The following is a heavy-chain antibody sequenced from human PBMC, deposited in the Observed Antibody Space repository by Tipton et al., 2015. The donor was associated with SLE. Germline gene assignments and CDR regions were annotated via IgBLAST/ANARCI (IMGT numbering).Heavy chain of an antibody. CDR3: SKDGGGGSPVLDY. Sequence: GSLRLSCAASGFTFSSYGMHWVRQAPGKGLEWVAFIRYDGFNKYYADSVKGRFTISRDNSKNTLYLQMNSLRAEDTAVYYCSKDGGGGSPVLDYWGQGTLVTVSS. V-gene: IGHV3-30*02. D-gene: IGHD3-16*01. J-gene: IGHJ4*02. CDR1: GFTFSSYG. CDR2: IRYDGFNK.